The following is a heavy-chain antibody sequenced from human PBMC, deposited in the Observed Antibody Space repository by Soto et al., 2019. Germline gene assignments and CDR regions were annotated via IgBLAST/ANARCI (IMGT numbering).Heavy chain of an antibody. CDR2: VYYSGST. J-gene: IGHJ4*02. V-gene: IGHV4-61*01. Sequence: SETLSLTCTVSGVPVNSGSYYWSWIRQPPGKELEWIGYVYYSGSTNYNPSLKGRVTISLDTSKNQFSLQLTSVTAADTAVYHCTRDLDYWGQGTLVTVSS. CDR3: TRDLDY. CDR1: GVPVNSGSYY.